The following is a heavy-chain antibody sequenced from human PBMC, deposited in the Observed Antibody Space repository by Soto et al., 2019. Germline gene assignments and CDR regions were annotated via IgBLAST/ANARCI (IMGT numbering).Heavy chain of an antibody. V-gene: IGHV4-59*01. Sequence: PSETLSLTCSVSGGSINDFYWSWIRQPPGKGLEWIGYIYYTGSTKYNPSLKSRVTISIDTSKNQFSLNVTSITAADTGLYYCARVYGGSSHDYWGQGALVTVSS. D-gene: IGHD2-15*01. J-gene: IGHJ4*02. CDR2: IYYTGST. CDR3: ARVYGGSSHDY. CDR1: GGSINDFY.